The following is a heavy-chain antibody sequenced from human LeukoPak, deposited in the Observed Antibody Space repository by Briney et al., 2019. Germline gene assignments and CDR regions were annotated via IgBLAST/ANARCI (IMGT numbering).Heavy chain of an antibody. Sequence: ASVKVSCKASRYTFTGYYMHWVRQAPGQGLEWMGWINPNSGGTNYAQKFQGRVTMTRDTSISTAYMELSRLRSDDTAVYYCARLVGQDFRLDYWGQGTLVTVSS. CDR2: INPNSGGT. V-gene: IGHV1-2*02. D-gene: IGHD3-10*01. J-gene: IGHJ4*02. CDR1: RYTFTGYY. CDR3: ARLVGQDFRLDY.